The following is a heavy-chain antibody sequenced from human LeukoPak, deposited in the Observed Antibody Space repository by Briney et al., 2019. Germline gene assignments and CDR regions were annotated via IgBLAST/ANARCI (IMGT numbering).Heavy chain of an antibody. D-gene: IGHD6-19*01. V-gene: IGHV1-69*13. CDR2: IIPIFGTA. CDR3: ARGPLGYSSGWYLAFDI. CDR1: GGTFSSYA. J-gene: IGHJ3*02. Sequence: GASVKVSCKASGGTFSSYAISWVQQATGQGLEWMGGIIPIFGTANYAQKFQGRVTITADESTSTAYMELSSLRSEDTAVYYCARGPLGYSSGWYLAFDIWGQGTMVTVSS.